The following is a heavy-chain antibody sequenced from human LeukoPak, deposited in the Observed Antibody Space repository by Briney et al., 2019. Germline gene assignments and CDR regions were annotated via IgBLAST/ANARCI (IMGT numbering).Heavy chain of an antibody. V-gene: IGHV1-3*01. CDR1: GYTFSDYP. J-gene: IGHJ6*02. CDR2: ISAGNI. CDR3: ARVAYVMDV. Sequence: ASVNVSCKASGYTFSDYPIHWLRQAPGQRFEWMGWISAGNIKYSQNFQDRVNITRDTSASTVYMELSSLTSADTAVYYCARVAYVMDVWGQGTTVVVSS. D-gene: IGHD2-21*01.